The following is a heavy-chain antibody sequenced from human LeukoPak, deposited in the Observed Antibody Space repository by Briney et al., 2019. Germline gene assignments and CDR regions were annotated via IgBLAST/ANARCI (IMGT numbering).Heavy chain of an antibody. J-gene: IGHJ6*02. CDR3: ARDGGSGSYYYYGMDV. CDR1: GYTFTGYY. Sequence: ASVRVSCKASGYTFTGYYMHWVRQAPGQGLEWMGWINPNSGGTNYAQKFQGWVTMTRDTSISTAYMELSRLRSDDTAVYYCARDGGSGSYYYYGMDVWGQGTTVTVSS. V-gene: IGHV1-2*04. CDR2: INPNSGGT. D-gene: IGHD3-10*01.